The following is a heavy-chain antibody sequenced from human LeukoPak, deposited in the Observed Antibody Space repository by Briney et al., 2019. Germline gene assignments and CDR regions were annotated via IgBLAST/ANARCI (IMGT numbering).Heavy chain of an antibody. J-gene: IGHJ3*02. CDR3: ARESYYYDPDAFDI. V-gene: IGHV3-7*01. CDR1: GFTFSSYW. CDR2: IKQDGSER. Sequence: PGGSLRLSCAASGFTFSSYWMSWVRQAPGKGLEWVANIKQDGSERYYVDSVKGRFTISRDNAKNSLYLQMNSLRAEDTAVYDCARESYYYDPDAFDIWGQGTMVTVSS. D-gene: IGHD3-22*01.